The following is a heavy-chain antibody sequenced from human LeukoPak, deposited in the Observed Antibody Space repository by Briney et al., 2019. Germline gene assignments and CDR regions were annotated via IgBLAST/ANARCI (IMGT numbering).Heavy chain of an antibody. Sequence: SETLSLTCTVSGGSISSYYWSWIRQPPGKGLEWIGFIYYSGSTYYNPSLKSRVTISVDTSENQFSLKLSSVTAADTAVYYCARDATTGNFDYWGQGTLVTVSS. CDR3: ARDATTGNFDY. J-gene: IGHJ4*02. CDR1: GGSISSYY. CDR2: IYYSGST. V-gene: IGHV4-59*01. D-gene: IGHD1-1*01.